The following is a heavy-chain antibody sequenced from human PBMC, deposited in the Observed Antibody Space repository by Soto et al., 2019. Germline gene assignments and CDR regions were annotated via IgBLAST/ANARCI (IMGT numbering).Heavy chain of an antibody. D-gene: IGHD3-22*01. V-gene: IGHV4-59*01. J-gene: IGHJ5*02. Sequence: SETLSLTCTVSGGSISSYYWSWIRQPPGKGLEWIGYIYYSGSTNYNPSLKSRVTISVDTSKNQFSLKLSSVTAADTAVYYCAREHYYDSSGYSVYNWFDPWGQGTLVT. CDR2: IYYSGST. CDR1: GGSISSYY. CDR3: AREHYYDSSGYSVYNWFDP.